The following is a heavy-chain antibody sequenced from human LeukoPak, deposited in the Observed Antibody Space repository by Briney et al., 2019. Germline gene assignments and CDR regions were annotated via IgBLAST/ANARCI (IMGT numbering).Heavy chain of an antibody. J-gene: IGHJ4*02. V-gene: IGHV3-23*01. D-gene: IGHD4-11*01. CDR1: GFTFSSYA. CDR2: ISGSGGST. Sequence: PGGSLRLSCAASGFTFSSYAMSWVRQAPGKGLEWVSAISGSGGSTYYADSVKGRFTISRDNSKNTLYLQMNSLRAEDTAVYYCARDHTARVTTGEGFDYWGQGTLVTVSS. CDR3: ARDHTARVTTGEGFDY.